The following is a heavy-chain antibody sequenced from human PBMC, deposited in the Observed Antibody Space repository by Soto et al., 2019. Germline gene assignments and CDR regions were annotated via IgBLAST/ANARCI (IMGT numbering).Heavy chain of an antibody. Sequence: QVQLVQSGAEVRQPASSVKVSCQTSGATFSSYAITWVRQAPGQGLEWMGGIVPTVDTSTYAQKFQGRVTMTADQFTNTVYMELSSLRSDDTAVYYCVRVVAIPGYPDNWGQGTLVTVSS. CDR3: VRVVAIPGYPDN. CDR1: GATFSSYA. D-gene: IGHD5-12*01. J-gene: IGHJ4*02. CDR2: IVPTVDTS. V-gene: IGHV1-69*12.